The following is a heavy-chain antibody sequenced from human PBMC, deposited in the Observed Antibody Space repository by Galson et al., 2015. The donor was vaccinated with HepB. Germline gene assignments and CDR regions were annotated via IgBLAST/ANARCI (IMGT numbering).Heavy chain of an antibody. CDR3: ATMQWLVRFFDY. V-gene: IGHV1-24*01. D-gene: IGHD6-19*01. CDR1: GYTLTELS. Sequence: SVKVSCKVSGYTLTELSMHWVRQAPGKGLEWMGGFDREDGETIYAQKFQGRVTMTEDTSTDTAYMELSSLRSEDTAVYYCATMQWLVRFFDYWGQGTLVTVSS. J-gene: IGHJ4*02. CDR2: FDREDGET.